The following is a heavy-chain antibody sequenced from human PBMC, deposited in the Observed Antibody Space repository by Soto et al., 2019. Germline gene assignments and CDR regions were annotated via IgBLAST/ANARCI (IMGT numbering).Heavy chain of an antibody. Sequence: QVQLVQSGAEVKKPGSSVKVSCKASGGTFSSYAISWVRQAPGQGLEWMGGIIPIFGTANYAQKFQGRVTITADESTSTAYMELSSLRSEDTAVYYCARGTPDYYDSSGYLGGYFDYWGQGTLVTVSS. CDR1: GGTFSSYA. V-gene: IGHV1-69*01. CDR2: IIPIFGTA. CDR3: ARGTPDYYDSSGYLGGYFDY. J-gene: IGHJ4*02. D-gene: IGHD3-22*01.